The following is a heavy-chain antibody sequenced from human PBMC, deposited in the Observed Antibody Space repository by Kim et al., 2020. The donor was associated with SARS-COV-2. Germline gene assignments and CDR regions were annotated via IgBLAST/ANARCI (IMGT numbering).Heavy chain of an antibody. D-gene: IGHD5-12*01. CDR1: GYTFTSYA. V-gene: IGHV1-3*01. CDR3: ARVDIVATIGFDY. J-gene: IGHJ4*02. Sequence: ASVKVCCKASGYTFTSYAMHWVRQAPGQRLEWMGWINAGNGNTKYSQKFQGRVTITRDTSASTAYMELSSLRSEDTAVYYCARVDIVATIGFDYWGQGTLVTVSS. CDR2: INAGNGNT.